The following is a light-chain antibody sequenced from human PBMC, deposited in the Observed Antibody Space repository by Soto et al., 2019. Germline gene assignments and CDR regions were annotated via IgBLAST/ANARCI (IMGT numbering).Light chain of an antibody. CDR2: FDS. Sequence: SSELTQPPSVSVAPGKTARITCGGNNIGSKTVHWYQQKPGQAPVLVIYFDSARPSGIPERFSGSNSGNTATLTISRVEAGDEADYYCQVWDSSSDHRGVFGGGTKLTVL. CDR3: QVWDSSSDHRGV. J-gene: IGLJ3*02. V-gene: IGLV3-21*04. CDR1: NIGSKT.